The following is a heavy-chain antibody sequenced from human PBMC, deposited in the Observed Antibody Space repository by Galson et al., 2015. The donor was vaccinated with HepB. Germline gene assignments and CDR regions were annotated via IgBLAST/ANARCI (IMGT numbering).Heavy chain of an antibody. J-gene: IGHJ4*02. D-gene: IGHD6-13*01. Sequence: SLRLSCAASGFTSSNAWMNWVRQAPGKGLEWVGRIKSKTDGGTTDYAAPVKGRFTISRDDSKNTLYLQMNSLKTEDTAVYYCTTDRSSSWNFQTSYYFDYWGQGTLVTVSS. V-gene: IGHV3-15*07. CDR1: GFTSSNAW. CDR2: IKSKTDGGTT. CDR3: TTDRSSSWNFQTSYYFDY.